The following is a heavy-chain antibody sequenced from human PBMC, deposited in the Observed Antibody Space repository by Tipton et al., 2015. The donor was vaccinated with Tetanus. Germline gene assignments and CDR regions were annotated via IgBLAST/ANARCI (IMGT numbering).Heavy chain of an antibody. V-gene: IGHV4-39*07. J-gene: IGHJ5*02. CDR3: ARLYSYGSLYWFDP. D-gene: IGHD5-18*01. CDR2: VYYDGSA. Sequence: TLSLTCTVSSASISSSDYYWGWIRQPPGKGLEWIGSVYYDGSAYRNPSLESRVTISVDTSKNQFSLKLRSVTAADTAVYYCARLYSYGSLYWFDPWGQGTLVTVSS. CDR1: SASISSSDYY.